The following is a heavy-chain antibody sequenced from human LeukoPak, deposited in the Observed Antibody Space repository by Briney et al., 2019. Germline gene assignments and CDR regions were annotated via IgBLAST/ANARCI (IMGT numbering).Heavy chain of an antibody. D-gene: IGHD4/OR15-4a*01. Sequence: GGSLRLSCAASGFTFSSYAMHWVRQAPGKGLEWVAVISYDGSNKYYADSVKGRFTISRDNSKNTLYLQMNSLRVEDTAVYYCARRAGAYSHPYDYWGQGTLVTVSS. CDR2: ISYDGSNK. V-gene: IGHV3-30*14. CDR3: ARRAGAYSHPYDY. CDR1: GFTFSSYA. J-gene: IGHJ4*02.